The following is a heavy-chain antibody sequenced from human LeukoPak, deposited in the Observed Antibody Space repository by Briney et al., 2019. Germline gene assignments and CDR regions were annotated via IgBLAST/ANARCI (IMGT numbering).Heavy chain of an antibody. CDR2: ISPYNGNT. V-gene: IGHV1-18*01. J-gene: IGHJ4*02. CDR3: ARGFPPRRNYDSSGYYSYYFDY. Sequence: GASVKVSCKASGYTFTSYGISWVRQAPGQGLEWMGWISPYNGNTDYSQKLQGRVTMTTDTSTSTAYMELRSLRSDDTAVYYCARGFPPRRNYDSSGYYSYYFDYWGQGTLVTVSS. CDR1: GYTFTSYG. D-gene: IGHD3-22*01.